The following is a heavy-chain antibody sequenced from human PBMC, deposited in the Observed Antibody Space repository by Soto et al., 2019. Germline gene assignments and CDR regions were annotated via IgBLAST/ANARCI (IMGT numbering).Heavy chain of an antibody. D-gene: IGHD3-9*01. CDR2: IRSKAYGGTT. CDR1: GFTFGDYA. J-gene: IGHJ4*02. Sequence: GGSLRLSCTASGFTFGDYAMSWFRQAPGKGLEWVGFIRSKAYGGTTEYAASVKGRFTISRDDSKSIAYLQMNSLKTEDTAVYYCTRDYRNILTGYYYFDYWGQGTLVTVSS. CDR3: TRDYRNILTGYYYFDY. V-gene: IGHV3-49*03.